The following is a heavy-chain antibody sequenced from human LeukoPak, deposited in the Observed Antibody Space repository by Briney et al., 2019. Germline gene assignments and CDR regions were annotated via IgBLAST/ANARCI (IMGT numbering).Heavy chain of an antibody. V-gene: IGHV3-30*18. CDR1: GFTFSSYG. CDR2: ISYDGSNK. Sequence: PGRSLRLSCAASGFTFSSYGMHWVRQAPGKGLEWVAVISYDGSNKYYADSVKGRFTISRDNSKNTLYLKMNSLRAEDTAVYYCAKDSRGYSYGYGGDYWGQGTLVTVSS. D-gene: IGHD5-18*01. CDR3: AKDSRGYSYGYGGDY. J-gene: IGHJ4*02.